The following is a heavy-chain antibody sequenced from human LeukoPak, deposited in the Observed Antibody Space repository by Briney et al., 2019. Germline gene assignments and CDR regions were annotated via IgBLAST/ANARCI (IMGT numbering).Heavy chain of an antibody. CDR3: ARTVATITHGDFDY. CDR1: GYTFTSYT. J-gene: IGHJ4*02. V-gene: IGHV1-3*01. D-gene: IGHD5-12*01. Sequence: GASVKVSCKASGYTFTSYTIHWVRQAPGQRLEWMGWINAGNGNTKYSQKFQGRVTITRDTSASTTYMELSSLRSEDTAVYYCARTVATITHGDFDYWGQGTLVTVSS. CDR2: INAGNGNT.